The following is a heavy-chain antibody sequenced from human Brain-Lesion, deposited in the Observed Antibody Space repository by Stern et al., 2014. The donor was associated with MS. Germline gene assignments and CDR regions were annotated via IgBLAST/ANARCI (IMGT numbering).Heavy chain of an antibody. CDR2: INRGSDYI. V-gene: IGHV3-21*01. Sequence: VQLLESGGGLVKPGGSLRLSCAASGFTFSSYTMNWVRQAPGKGLEWVSSINRGSDYIYYADSVKGRFTISRDNAKNSLYLQMNSLRAEDTALYYCARVETPLADFYYYYGMDVWGKGTTVTVSS. CDR3: ARVETPLADFYYYYGMDV. CDR1: GFTFSSYT. D-gene: IGHD5-18*01. J-gene: IGHJ6*04.